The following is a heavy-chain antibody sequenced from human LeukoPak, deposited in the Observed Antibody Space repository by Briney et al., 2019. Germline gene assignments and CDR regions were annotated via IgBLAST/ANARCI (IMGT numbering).Heavy chain of an antibody. CDR2: ISSSSSYI. CDR3: ARDRIAARLFKSTRGFDY. V-gene: IGHV3-21*01. Sequence: GGSLRLSCAASGFTFSSYSMNWVRQAPGKGLEWVSSISSSSSYIYYADSVKGRFTISRDNSKNTLYLQMNSLRAEDTAVYYCARDRIAARLFKSTRGFDYWGQGTLVTVSS. J-gene: IGHJ4*02. CDR1: GFTFSSYS. D-gene: IGHD6-6*01.